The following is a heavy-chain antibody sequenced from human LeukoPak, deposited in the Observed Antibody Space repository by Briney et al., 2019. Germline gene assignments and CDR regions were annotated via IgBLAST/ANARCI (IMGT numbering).Heavy chain of an antibody. CDR1: GFTFSSYA. J-gene: IGHJ4*02. D-gene: IGHD5-18*01. V-gene: IGHV3-23*01. Sequence: LGGSLRLSCAASGFTFSSYAMTWVRQAPGKGREWASAISGSGGSTYYADSVKGRFTISRDNSKNTLYLQMNSLRAEDTAVYYCAKDQGYSYGLDYWGQGTLVTVSS. CDR3: AKDQGYSYGLDY. CDR2: ISGSGGST.